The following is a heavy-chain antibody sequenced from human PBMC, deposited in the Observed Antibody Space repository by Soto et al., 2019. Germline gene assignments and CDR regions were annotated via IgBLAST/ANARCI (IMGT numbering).Heavy chain of an antibody. CDR1: GGSISSGDYY. V-gene: IGHV4-30-4*01. CDR2: IYYSGST. Sequence: SETLSLTCTVSGGSISSGDYYWSWIRQPPGKGLEWIGYIYYSGSTYYSPSLKSRVTISVDTSKNQFSLKLRSVTAADPAVYYCASGGVDSSTWFDPWGQGTLVTVSS. CDR3: ASGGVDSSTWFDP. J-gene: IGHJ5*02. D-gene: IGHD6-13*01.